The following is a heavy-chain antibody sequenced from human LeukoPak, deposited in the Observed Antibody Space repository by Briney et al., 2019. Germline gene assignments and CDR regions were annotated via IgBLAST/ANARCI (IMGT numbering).Heavy chain of an antibody. CDR3: ARDYDTDAFDI. D-gene: IGHD5-12*01. V-gene: IGHV3-30*01. J-gene: IGHJ3*02. CDR1: GFTFSSYA. CDR2: ISYDGSNK. Sequence: GRSLRLSCAASGFTFSSYAMHWVRRAPGKGLEWVAVISYDGSNKYYADSVKGRFTISRDNSKNTLYLQMNSLRAEDTAVYYCARDYDTDAFDIWGQGTMVTVSS.